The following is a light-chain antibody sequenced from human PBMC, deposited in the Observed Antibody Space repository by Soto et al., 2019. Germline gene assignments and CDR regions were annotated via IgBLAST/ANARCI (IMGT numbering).Light chain of an antibody. V-gene: IGLV3-21*02. CDR1: NIGSKS. CDR2: DDS. Sequence: SYELTQPPSVSVAPGQMARITCGGNNIGSKSVHWYQQKPGQAPVLVVYDDSDRPSGIPEGFSGSNSGNTATLTISRVEAGDEADYYCQVWDSSSDHWVFGGGTKLTVL. J-gene: IGLJ3*02. CDR3: QVWDSSSDHWV.